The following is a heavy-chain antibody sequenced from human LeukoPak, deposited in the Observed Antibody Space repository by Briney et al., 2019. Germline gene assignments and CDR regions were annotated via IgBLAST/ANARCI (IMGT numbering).Heavy chain of an antibody. CDR1: GGSFSGYY. V-gene: IGHV4-34*01. Sequence: PSETLSLTCAVYGGSFSGYYWSWIRQPPGKGLEWIGEINHSGSTNYNPSLKSRVTISVDTSKNQFSLKLSSVTAADTAVYYCARGDGYYDSSGYPIWGQGTLVTVSS. CDR2: INHSGST. CDR3: ARGDGYYDSSGYPI. J-gene: IGHJ4*02. D-gene: IGHD3-22*01.